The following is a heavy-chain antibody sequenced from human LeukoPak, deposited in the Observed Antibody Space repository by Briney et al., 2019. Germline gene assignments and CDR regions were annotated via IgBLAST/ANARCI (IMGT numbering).Heavy chain of an antibody. D-gene: IGHD3-10*01. Sequence: WASVKVSRKASGGTFSSYAISWVRQAPGQGLEWMGGIIPIFGTANYAQKFQGRVTITRNTSISTAYMELSSLRSEDTAVYYCARAGEGIFDYWGQGTLVTVSS. CDR3: ARAGEGIFDY. CDR2: IIPIFGTA. CDR1: GGTFSSYA. V-gene: IGHV1-69*05. J-gene: IGHJ4*02.